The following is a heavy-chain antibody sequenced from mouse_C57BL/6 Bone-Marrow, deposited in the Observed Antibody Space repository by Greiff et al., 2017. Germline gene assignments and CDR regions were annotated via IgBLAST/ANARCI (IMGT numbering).Heavy chain of an antibody. J-gene: IGHJ4*01. CDR3: TSYYGSSFHYYAMDY. D-gene: IGHD1-1*01. CDR1: GYTFTDYE. Sequence: VKLVESGAELVRPGASVTLSCKASGYTFTDYEMHWVKQTPVHGLEWIGAIDPETGGTAYNQKFKGKAILTADKSSSTAYMELRSLTSEYSAVYYCTSYYGSSFHYYAMDYWGQGTSVTVSS. V-gene: IGHV1-15*01. CDR2: IDPETGGT.